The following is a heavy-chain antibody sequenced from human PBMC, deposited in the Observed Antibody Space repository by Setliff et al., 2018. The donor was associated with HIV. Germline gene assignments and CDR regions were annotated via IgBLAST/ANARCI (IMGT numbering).Heavy chain of an antibody. CDR1: GGSFSGYY. J-gene: IGHJ6*03. Sequence: SETLSLTCAVYGGSFSGYYWSWIRQPPGKGLEWIGEINHSGSTNYSPSLESRVTISVDTSKRQFSLKLSSVTAADTAVYFCARSRGGTTRGYMDVWGKGTTVTVSS. CDR3: ARSRGGTTRGYMDV. CDR2: INHSGST. V-gene: IGHV4-34*01. D-gene: IGHD4-17*01.